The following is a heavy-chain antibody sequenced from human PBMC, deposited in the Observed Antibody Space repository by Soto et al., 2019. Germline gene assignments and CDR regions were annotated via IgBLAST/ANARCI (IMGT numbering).Heavy chain of an antibody. J-gene: IGHJ6*02. V-gene: IGHV3-23*01. CDR1: GFTFSSYA. CDR2: FSGSGGST. Sequence: GGSLRLSCAASGFTFSSYAMSWVRQAPGKGLEWVSAFSGSGGSTYYADSVKGRFTISRDNYKNTLYLQMNSLRAEDTAVYYCAKDQEVQYYYYSYGMDVWGQGITVTVSS. CDR3: AKDQEVQYYYYSYGMDV.